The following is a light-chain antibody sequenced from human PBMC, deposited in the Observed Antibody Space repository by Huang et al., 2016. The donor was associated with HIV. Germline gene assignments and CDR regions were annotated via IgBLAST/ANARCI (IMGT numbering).Light chain of an antibody. J-gene: IGKJ2*01. CDR2: ETC. CDR1: QGIGNS. Sequence: ERVLTQSPGTLSVSPGERATLSCRTSQGIGNSLAWYQLKPGQAPRLLIYETCISASEIPARFSGGGSEIDFTLTISGLQSEDSAVYYCQQYHEWPRTFGQGTKVEIK. V-gene: IGKV3-15*01. CDR3: QQYHEWPRT.